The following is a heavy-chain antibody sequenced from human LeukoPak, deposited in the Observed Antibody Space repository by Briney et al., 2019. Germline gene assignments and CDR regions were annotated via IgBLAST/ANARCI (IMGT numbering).Heavy chain of an antibody. D-gene: IGHD3-10*01. CDR3: ARAEGSGSGAYTLDY. CDR2: IYSSGTT. J-gene: IGHJ4*02. Sequence: AETLSLTCTVSGGSTINYFRSWIRQPAGKGLEWIGHIYSSGTTHYNPSLNNRVTISLDASTSQFSLHLNSVTAADTAVYFCARAEGSGSGAYTLDYWGQGILVTVSS. V-gene: IGHV4-4*07. CDR1: GGSTINYF.